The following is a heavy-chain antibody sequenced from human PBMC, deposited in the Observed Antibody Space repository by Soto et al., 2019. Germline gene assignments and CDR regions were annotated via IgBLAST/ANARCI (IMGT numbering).Heavy chain of an antibody. V-gene: IGHV4-31*03. CDR3: ACLIGGDSEYYFVF. CDR2: IYYSGRT. D-gene: IGHD2-21*02. CDR1: GVSISSGGYY. Sequence: PSENVSLTCTVSGVSISSGGYYWSWIRQHPGKGLEWIGNIYYSGRTHYNPSLKSRVILSVDTSKNHFSLTLRSVTAADSAMYYCACLIGGDSEYYFVFSCQGAFGTVSS. J-gene: IGHJ4*02.